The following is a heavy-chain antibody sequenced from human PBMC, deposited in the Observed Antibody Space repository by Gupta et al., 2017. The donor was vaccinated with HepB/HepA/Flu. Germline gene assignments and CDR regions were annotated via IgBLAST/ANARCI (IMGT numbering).Heavy chain of an antibody. CDR2: IKQDGSEK. D-gene: IGHD3-10*01. CDR3: ARGVDYYGTGSHSDY. V-gene: IGHV3-7*01. CDR1: GFTFGSHW. J-gene: IGHJ4*02. Sequence: EVQLVESGGDLVQPGGSLSLSCAAFGFTFGSHWLNWVRQAPGKGLEWVAHIKQDGSEKNYVGSVKGRFTISRDNAKNSLYLQMNSLRAEDTAFYYCARGVDYYGTGSHSDYWGQGTLVTVSS.